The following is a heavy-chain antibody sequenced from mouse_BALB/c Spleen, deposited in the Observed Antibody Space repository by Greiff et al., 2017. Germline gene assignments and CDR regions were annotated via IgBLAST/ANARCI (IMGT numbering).Heavy chain of an antibody. V-gene: IGHV1-4*02. J-gene: IGHJ2*01. Sequence: QVQLKQSAAELARPGASVKMSCKASGYTFTSYTMHWVKQRPGQGLEWIGYINPSSGYTEYNQKFKDKTTLTADKSSSTAYMQLSSLTSEDSAVYYCARSRYFDYWGQGTTLTVSS. CDR3: ARSRYFDY. CDR2: INPSSGYT. CDR1: GYTFTSYT.